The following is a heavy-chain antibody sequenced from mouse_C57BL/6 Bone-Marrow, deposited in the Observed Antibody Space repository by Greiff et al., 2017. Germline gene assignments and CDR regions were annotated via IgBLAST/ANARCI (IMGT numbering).Heavy chain of an antibody. CDR3: ARFIYDGYSYYAMDY. CDR2: IDTSDSYT. Sequence: QVQLQQPGAELVMPGASVKMSCKASGYTFTDYWMHWVKQRPGQGLEWIGAIDTSDSYTSYNQKFKGKATLTVDVSSSTAYMQLSSLTSEDSAVYYCARFIYDGYSYYAMDYWGQGTSVTGSS. V-gene: IGHV1-69*01. J-gene: IGHJ4*01. D-gene: IGHD2-3*01. CDR1: GYTFTDYW.